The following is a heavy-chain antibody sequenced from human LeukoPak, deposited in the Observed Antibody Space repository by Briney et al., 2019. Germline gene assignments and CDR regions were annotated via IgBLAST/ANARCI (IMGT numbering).Heavy chain of an antibody. V-gene: IGHV3-30*04. J-gene: IGHJ4*02. CDR1: GFTFSSYA. Sequence: PGGSLRLSCAASGFTFSSYAMHWGRQAPGKGLKWVAVISYDGSNKYYADSVKGRFTISRDNSKNTLYLQMNSLRAEDTAVYYCARGRYSSSLHPTGGYLSPFDYWGQGTLVTVSS. D-gene: IGHD6-13*01. CDR2: ISYDGSNK. CDR3: ARGRYSSSLHPTGGYLSPFDY.